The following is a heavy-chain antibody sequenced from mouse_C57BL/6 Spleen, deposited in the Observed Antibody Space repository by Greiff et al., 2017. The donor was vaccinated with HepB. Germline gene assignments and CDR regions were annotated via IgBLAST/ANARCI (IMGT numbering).Heavy chain of an antibody. CDR2: IRNKANGYTT. J-gene: IGHJ3*01. D-gene: IGHD3-2*02. Sequence: EVQGVESGGGLVQPGGSLSLSCAASGFTFTDYYMSWVRQPPGKALEWLGFIRNKANGYTTEYSASVKGRFTISRDNSQSILYLQMNALRAEDSATYYCARGSGYPPWFAYWGQGTLVTVSA. V-gene: IGHV7-3*01. CDR1: GFTFTDYY. CDR3: ARGSGYPPWFAY.